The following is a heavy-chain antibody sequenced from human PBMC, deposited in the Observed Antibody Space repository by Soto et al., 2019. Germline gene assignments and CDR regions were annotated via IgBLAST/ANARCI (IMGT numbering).Heavy chain of an antibody. D-gene: IGHD6-13*01. CDR1: GGTFSSYA. CDR2: IIPIFGTA. V-gene: IGHV1-69*13. Sequence: GASVKVSCKASGGTFSSYAISWVRQAPGQGLEWMGGIIPIFGTANYAQKFQGRVTITADESTSTAYMELSSLRSEDTAVYYCERISSSWYRSLDYWGQGTLVTVSS. J-gene: IGHJ4*02. CDR3: ERISSSWYRSLDY.